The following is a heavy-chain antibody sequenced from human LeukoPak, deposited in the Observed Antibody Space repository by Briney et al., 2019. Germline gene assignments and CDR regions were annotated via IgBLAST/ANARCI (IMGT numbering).Heavy chain of an antibody. CDR3: ANEEVPNDY. CDR2: IDIGGDIT. J-gene: IGHJ4*02. CDR1: GFTFSSHA. V-gene: IGHV3-23*01. Sequence: PGGSLRLSCVVSGFTFSSHAMTWVRQAPGKGLEWVSAIDIGGDITFYADSVQGRFIISRDNSKNTVYLQMNSLRVEDTAVYYCANEEVPNDYRGQGTLVTVSS. D-gene: IGHD4/OR15-4a*01.